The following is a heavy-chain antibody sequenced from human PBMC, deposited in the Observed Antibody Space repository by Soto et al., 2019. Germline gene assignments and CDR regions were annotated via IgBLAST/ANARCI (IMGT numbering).Heavy chain of an antibody. Sequence: QVQLVQSGAEVQKPGSSVKVSCKASGSTFSSYAISWVRQAPGQGLEWMGGISPISETTTYAQKFQGRVTITADESKSTAYMELSSLRSEDTAVYYCARSQGSSTSLEIYYYYYYGMDVWGQGTTVTVSS. CDR3: ARSQGSSTSLEIYYYYYYGMDV. CDR2: ISPISETT. J-gene: IGHJ6*02. D-gene: IGHD2-2*01. V-gene: IGHV1-69*01. CDR1: GSTFSSYA.